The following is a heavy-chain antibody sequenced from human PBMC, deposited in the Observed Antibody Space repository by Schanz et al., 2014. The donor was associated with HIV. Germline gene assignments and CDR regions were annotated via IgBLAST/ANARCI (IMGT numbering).Heavy chain of an antibody. D-gene: IGHD3-10*01. Sequence: QVQLVESGGGVVQPGRSLRLSCAASGFTFGDHYMTWIRQAPGKGLEWVAHITGPGDTMYYADSVKGRFTISRDNAKNSLNLQLKSLRAEDTAVYYCAKAGGGPSPSYYGMDVWGQGTTVTVSS. J-gene: IGHJ6*02. CDR2: ITGPGDTM. CDR1: GFTFGDHY. V-gene: IGHV3-11*04. CDR3: AKAGGGPSPSYYGMDV.